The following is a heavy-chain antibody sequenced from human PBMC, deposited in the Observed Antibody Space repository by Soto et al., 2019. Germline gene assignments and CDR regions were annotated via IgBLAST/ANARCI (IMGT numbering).Heavy chain of an antibody. CDR2: INHSGST. J-gene: IGHJ4*02. CDR1: GGSFSGYY. Sequence: QVQLQQWSTGLLKPSETLSLTCAVYGGSFSGYYWSWIRQPPGKGLEWIGEINHSGSTNYNPSLKSRVTISVDTSKNQFSLKLSSVTAADTAVYYCARERYSSGWYTTGDFDYWGQGTLVTVSS. V-gene: IGHV4-34*01. CDR3: ARERYSSGWYTTGDFDY. D-gene: IGHD6-19*01.